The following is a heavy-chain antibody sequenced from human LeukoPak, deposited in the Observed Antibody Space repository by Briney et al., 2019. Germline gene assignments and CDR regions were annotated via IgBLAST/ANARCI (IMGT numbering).Heavy chain of an antibody. V-gene: IGHV3-23*01. CDR2: ITGSGDTT. J-gene: IGHJ4*02. CDR1: GFIFRNYA. CDR3: AKWGAYDILTGYYVSDF. Sequence: GGSLRLSCAASGFIFRNYAMSWVRQAPGKGLEWVSAITGSGDTTYYADSVKGRFTISRDNSKNTLYVEMNTLRAEDTAVYYCAKWGAYDILTGYYVSDFWGQGTLVTVSS. D-gene: IGHD3-9*01.